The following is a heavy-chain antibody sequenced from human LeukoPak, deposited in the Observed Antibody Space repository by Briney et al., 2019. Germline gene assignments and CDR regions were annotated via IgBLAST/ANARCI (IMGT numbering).Heavy chain of an antibody. CDR3: AKPHFDY. V-gene: IGHV3-30*02. J-gene: IGHJ4*02. CDR1: GFTFSSYG. Sequence: PGGSLRLSCAASGFTFSSYGMHWVRQAPGKGLEWVAFIRYHGSNKYYADSVKGRFTISRDNSRNTLYLQMNSLRAEDTAVYYCAKPHFDYWGQGALVTVSS. CDR2: IRYHGSNK.